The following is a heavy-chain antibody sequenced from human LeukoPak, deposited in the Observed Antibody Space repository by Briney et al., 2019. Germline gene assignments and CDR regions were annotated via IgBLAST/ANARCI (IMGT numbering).Heavy chain of an antibody. CDR3: ARSGLGTITAGPFNY. CDR2: ISGYQGST. Sequence: ASVKVSCKASGYTFTNYGITWARQAPGQGLEWMGWISGYQGSTKYAQNFQGRVTMTIDTSTSTAYMDLRSLRSDDTAIYFCARSGLGTITAGPFNYWGQGTLVAVSS. V-gene: IGHV1-18*01. D-gene: IGHD5-24*01. J-gene: IGHJ4*02. CDR1: GYTFTNYG.